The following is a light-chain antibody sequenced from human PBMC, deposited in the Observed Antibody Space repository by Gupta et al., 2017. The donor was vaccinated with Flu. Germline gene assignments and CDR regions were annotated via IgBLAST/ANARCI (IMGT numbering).Light chain of an antibody. J-gene: IGKJ1*01. CDR2: DIS. CDR3: QQYGTSPRT. V-gene: IGKV3-20*01. CDR1: QSVTSTY. Sequence: ERATLSCRASQSVTSTYLAWYQQTPGQAPRLLLYDISTRATGIPDRFSGSGSGTDFTLTISRLEPEDFAVYYCQQYGTSPRTFGQGTKVEIK.